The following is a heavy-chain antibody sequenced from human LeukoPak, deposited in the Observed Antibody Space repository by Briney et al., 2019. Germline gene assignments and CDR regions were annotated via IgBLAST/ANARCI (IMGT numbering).Heavy chain of an antibody. CDR2: IRSSGRTI. Sequence: GGSLRLSCAASGFTFSSYEMNWVRQAPGKGLEWVSYIRSSGRTIYYADSVKGRFTISRDNAKNSLYLQMNSLRAEDTSVYYCARDTNGDGWFDPWGQGTLVTVSS. CDR3: ARDTNGDGWFDP. D-gene: IGHD4-17*01. J-gene: IGHJ5*02. CDR1: GFTFSSYE. V-gene: IGHV3-48*03.